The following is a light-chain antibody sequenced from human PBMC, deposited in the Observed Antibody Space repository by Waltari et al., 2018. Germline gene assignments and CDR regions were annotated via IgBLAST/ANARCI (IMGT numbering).Light chain of an antibody. J-gene: IGKJ2*01. CDR1: QTISIY. Sequence: IQLTQSPSFLSASVGDRVTITCRASQTISIYLAWYQQKPGKAPKLLIYAASTLQRGVPSRFSGSASGTEFSLTISSLQPEDSATYYCKQLNSYRYTFGQGTKLEIK. V-gene: IGKV1-9*01. CDR3: KQLNSYRYT. CDR2: AAS.